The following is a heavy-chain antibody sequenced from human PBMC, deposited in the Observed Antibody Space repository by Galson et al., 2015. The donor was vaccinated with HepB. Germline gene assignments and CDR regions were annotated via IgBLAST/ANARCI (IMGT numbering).Heavy chain of an antibody. CDR1: GFTFSSYG. J-gene: IGHJ4*02. CDR3: AKVVFGMVTPLFDY. CDR2: ISYDGSNK. D-gene: IGHD3-3*01. V-gene: IGHV3-30*18. Sequence: SLRLSCAASGFTFSSYGMHWVRQAPGKGLEWVAVISYDGSNKYYADSVKGRFTISRDNSKNTLYLQMNSLRAEDTAVYYCAKVVFGMVTPLFDYWGQGTLVTVSS.